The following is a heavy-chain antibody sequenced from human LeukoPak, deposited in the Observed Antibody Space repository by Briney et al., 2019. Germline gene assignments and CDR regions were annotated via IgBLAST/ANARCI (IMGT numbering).Heavy chain of an antibody. Sequence: GGSLRLSCVASGFTFRDYWMSWVRQAPGKGLEWVAVIWYDGSNKYYADSVKGRFTISRDNSKNTLYLQMNSLRAEDTAVYYCARDVAAAGPGAFDYWGQGTLVTVSS. CDR1: GFTFRDYW. D-gene: IGHD6-13*01. CDR2: IWYDGSNK. V-gene: IGHV3-33*08. CDR3: ARDVAAAGPGAFDY. J-gene: IGHJ4*02.